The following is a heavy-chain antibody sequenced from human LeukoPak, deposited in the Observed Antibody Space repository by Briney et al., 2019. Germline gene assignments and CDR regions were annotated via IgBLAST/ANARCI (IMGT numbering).Heavy chain of an antibody. Sequence: ASVKVSCKASGYTFTSYYMHWVRQAPGQGLGWMGIINPSGGSTSYAQKFQGRVTMTRDTSTSTVYMGLSSLRSEDTAVYYCAVSGSSGWYAAFDIWGQGTMVTVSS. CDR3: AVSGSSGWYAAFDI. J-gene: IGHJ3*02. CDR2: INPSGGST. D-gene: IGHD6-19*01. V-gene: IGHV1-46*01. CDR1: GYTFTSYY.